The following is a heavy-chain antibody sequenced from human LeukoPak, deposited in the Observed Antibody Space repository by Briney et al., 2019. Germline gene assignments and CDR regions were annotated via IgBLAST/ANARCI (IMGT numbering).Heavy chain of an antibody. CDR2: IIPFVGLA. V-gene: IGHV1-69*04. J-gene: IGHJ2*01. Sequence: SVKVSCKASGGTFSTYAINWVRQAPGQGLEWMGRIIPFVGLANYAEKFQGRVTITADKSTITLYMELSSLRSEDTAVYFCARAGDIVGTSEWYFDLWGRGTLVSVSS. D-gene: IGHD5-12*01. CDR3: ARAGDIVGTSEWYFDL. CDR1: GGTFSTYA.